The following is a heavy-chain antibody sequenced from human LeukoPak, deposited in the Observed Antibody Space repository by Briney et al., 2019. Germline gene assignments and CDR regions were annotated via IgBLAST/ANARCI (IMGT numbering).Heavy chain of an antibody. CDR2: MNPNSGNT. V-gene: IGHV1-8*01. Sequence: ASVKVSCKASGYTFTSYDINWVRQATGQGLEWMGWMNPNSGNTGYAQKFQGRVTMTRNTSISTAYMELGSLRSEDTAVYYCVRGLYDSSGYYIDYWGQGTLVTVSS. CDR3: VRGLYDSSGYYIDY. J-gene: IGHJ4*02. D-gene: IGHD3-22*01. CDR1: GYTFTSYD.